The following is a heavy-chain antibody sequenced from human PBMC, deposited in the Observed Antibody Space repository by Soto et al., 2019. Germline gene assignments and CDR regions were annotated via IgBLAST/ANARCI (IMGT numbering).Heavy chain of an antibody. CDR1: GGSISSGGYY. V-gene: IGHV4-31*03. CDR2: IYYSGST. J-gene: IGHJ4*02. CDR3: ARAYDFWSGYFDY. D-gene: IGHD3-3*01. Sequence: QVQLQESGPGLVKPSQTLSLTCTVSGGSISSGGYYWSWLRQHPGKGLEWIGYIYYSGSTYYNPSLNSRVTISVDTSKNQFPLKLSSVTAADTAVYYCARAYDFWSGYFDYWGQGTLVTVSS.